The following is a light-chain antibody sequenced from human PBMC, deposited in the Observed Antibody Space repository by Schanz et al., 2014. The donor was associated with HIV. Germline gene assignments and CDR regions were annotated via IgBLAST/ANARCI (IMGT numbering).Light chain of an antibody. Sequence: DIQMTQSPSTLSASVGDRVTITCRASQSISNWLAWYQQKPGKAPKLVIYKASNLESGVPSRFSGSRSGTEFTLPISSLQPDDFATYYCHQCVTSPYTFGQGTKLEI. CDR2: KAS. J-gene: IGKJ2*01. V-gene: IGKV1-5*03. CDR1: QSISNW. CDR3: HQCVTSPYT.